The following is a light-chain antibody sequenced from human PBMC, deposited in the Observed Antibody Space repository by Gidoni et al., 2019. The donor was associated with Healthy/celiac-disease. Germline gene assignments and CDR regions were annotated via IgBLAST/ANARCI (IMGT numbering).Light chain of an antibody. J-gene: IGKJ1*01. CDR1: QGVSSH. CDR3: QQRSNWPWT. V-gene: IGKV3-11*01. Sequence: EIVLTQSPATLSLSPGERATLSCRASQGVSSHLAWYQQKPGQAPRLLIYDASNRATGIPARFSGSGSGTDFTLTISSLEPEDFAVYYCQQRSNWPWTFGQGTKVEIK. CDR2: DAS.